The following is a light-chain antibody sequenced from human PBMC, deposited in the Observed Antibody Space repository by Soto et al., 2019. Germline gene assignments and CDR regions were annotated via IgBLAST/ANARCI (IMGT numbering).Light chain of an antibody. V-gene: IGKV3-11*01. CDR3: QQRSNWPVT. J-gene: IGKJ1*01. CDR1: QSVSSY. Sequence: EIVLTQSPATLSLSPGERATLSCRASQSVSSYLAWYQQKPGQAPRLLIYDASNRATGIPARVSGSGSETAFTLTISRLEPVEFEVYYCQQRSNWPVTFGQGTKVEIK. CDR2: DAS.